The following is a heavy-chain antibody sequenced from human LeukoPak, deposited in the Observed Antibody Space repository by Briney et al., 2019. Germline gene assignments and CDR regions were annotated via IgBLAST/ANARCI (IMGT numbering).Heavy chain of an antibody. D-gene: IGHD1-14*01. CDR1: GGSISSGTSY. J-gene: IGHJ4*02. CDR2: IHPTGSA. Sequence: SQTLSLTCTVSGGSISSGTSYWNWIRQHPGKGLEWIGCIHPTGSAHYNPSLLGRVTISVDTSKNHFSLNLNSVTAADTAVYYCATGGDRNKVVYWGQGTLVTVSS. V-gene: IGHV4-31*03. CDR3: ATGGDRNKVVY.